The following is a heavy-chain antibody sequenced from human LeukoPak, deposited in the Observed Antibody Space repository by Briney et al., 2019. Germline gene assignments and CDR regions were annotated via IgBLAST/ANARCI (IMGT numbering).Heavy chain of an antibody. CDR2: IIPIFGTA. V-gene: IGHV1-69*13. J-gene: IGHJ4*02. Sequence: GASVKVSCKASGGTFSSYAISWVRQAPGQGLEWMGGIIPIFGTANYAQKFQGRVTITADESTSTAYMELSSLRSEDTAVYYCARGGYSGYDQHDYWGQGTLVTVSS. CDR1: GGTFSSYA. CDR3: ARGGYSGYDQHDY. D-gene: IGHD5-12*01.